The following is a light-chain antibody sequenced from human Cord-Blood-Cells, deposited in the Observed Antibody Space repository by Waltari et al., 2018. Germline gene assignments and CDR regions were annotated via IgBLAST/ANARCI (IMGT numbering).Light chain of an antibody. Sequence: IVLTQSPRTLSLSPGDRPTLSCRASQSVSSSYLAWYQQKPVQAPRLLISGASSMATGSPDRFSGSGSGTDFTLTISRLEPEDFAVYYCQQYGSSPLTFGGGTKVEIK. J-gene: IGKJ4*01. V-gene: IGKV3-20*01. CDR1: QSVSSSY. CDR2: GAS. CDR3: QQYGSSPLT.